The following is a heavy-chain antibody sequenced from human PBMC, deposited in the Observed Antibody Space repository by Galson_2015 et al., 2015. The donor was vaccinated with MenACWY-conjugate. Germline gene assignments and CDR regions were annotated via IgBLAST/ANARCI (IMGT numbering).Heavy chain of an antibody. CDR1: GYTFINYY. CDR3: ARWEARDDAFEM. Sequence: SVKVSCKASGYTFINYYMHWVRQAPGQGLEWMGLIKPSGGTTHYAQKFQGRVTMTRDTSTNTVYMELSSLRSEDTAVYYCARWEARDDAFEMWGQGTMITVSS. CDR2: IKPSGGTT. V-gene: IGHV1-46*01. J-gene: IGHJ3*02. D-gene: IGHD1-26*01.